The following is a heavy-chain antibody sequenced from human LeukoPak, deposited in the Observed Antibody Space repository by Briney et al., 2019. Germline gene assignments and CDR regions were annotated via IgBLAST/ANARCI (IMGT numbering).Heavy chain of an antibody. V-gene: IGHV1-18*01. D-gene: IGHD6-13*01. CDR3: ARVGGDQGGYSSSWSIDY. CDR1: GYTFTSYG. Sequence: ASVKVSCKASGYTFTSYGISWVRQAPGQGLEWMGWISAYNGNTNYAQKLQGRVTMTTDTSTSTAYMELRSLRSDDTAVYYCARVGGDQGGYSSSWSIDYWGQGTLVTVSS. CDR2: ISAYNGNT. J-gene: IGHJ4*02.